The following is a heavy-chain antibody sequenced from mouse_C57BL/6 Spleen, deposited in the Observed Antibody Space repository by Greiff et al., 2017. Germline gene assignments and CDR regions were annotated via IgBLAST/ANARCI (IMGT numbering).Heavy chain of an antibody. CDR3: ARSGDSYWDVGV. CDR2: IDPCDCYT. Sequence: QVQLQPPGAWLVMPGASVKLSCQASCFTFTSYWIHLVKPRPGQGPGLIGEIDPCDCYTNYNQKFKGKSTLTVDKSSSTAFMQLTSLTSEDSAVYYWARSGDSYWDVGVWGTGTTVTVSS. CDR1: CFTFTSYW. D-gene: IGHD2-13*01. V-gene: IGHV1-69*01. J-gene: IGHJ1*03.